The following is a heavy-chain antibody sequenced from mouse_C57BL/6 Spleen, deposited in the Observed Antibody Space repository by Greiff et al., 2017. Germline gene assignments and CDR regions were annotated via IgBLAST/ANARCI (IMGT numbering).Heavy chain of an antibody. V-gene: IGHV1-52*01. Sequence: QVKLQQPGAELVRPGSSVKLSCKASGYTFTSYWMHWVKQRPIQGLAWIGNIDTSDSETPSNQKFKDKATLTLDKSSSTAYMQLSSLTSEDSSVDYCARRELTGTGDFDYWGQGTTLTVSS. CDR1: GYTFTSYW. D-gene: IGHD4-1*01. CDR3: ARRELTGTGDFDY. CDR2: IDTSDSET. J-gene: IGHJ2*01.